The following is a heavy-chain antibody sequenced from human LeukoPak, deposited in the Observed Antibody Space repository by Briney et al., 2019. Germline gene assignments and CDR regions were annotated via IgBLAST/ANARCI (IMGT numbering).Heavy chain of an antibody. CDR2: ISWNSGSI. J-gene: IGHJ4*02. CDR1: GFTFDDYA. CDR3: AKDISAAGG. D-gene: IGHD3-10*01. V-gene: IGHV3-9*01. Sequence: GRSLRLSCAASGFTFDDYAMHWVRQAQGTGLEWVSGISWNSGSIGYADSVKGRFTISRDNAKTSLYLQMNSLRAEDTALYYCAKDISAAGGWGQGTLVTVSS.